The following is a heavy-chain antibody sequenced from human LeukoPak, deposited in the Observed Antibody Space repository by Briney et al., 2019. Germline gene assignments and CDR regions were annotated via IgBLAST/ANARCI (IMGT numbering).Heavy chain of an antibody. Sequence: SETLSLICTVSGGSIGTYYWSWPRQPPGEGLEWIGYIYYSGSTNYNPSLKSRVTMSVDTSKIQFSLKLSSVTAADTAVYYCARRVATTGIYAFDLWGQGTMVTVSS. J-gene: IGHJ3*01. CDR1: GGSIGTYY. V-gene: IGHV4-59*01. CDR3: ARRVATTGIYAFDL. CDR2: IYYSGST. D-gene: IGHD6-13*01.